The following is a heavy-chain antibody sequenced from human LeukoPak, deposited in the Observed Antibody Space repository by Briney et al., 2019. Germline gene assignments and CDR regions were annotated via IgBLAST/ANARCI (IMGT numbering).Heavy chain of an antibody. J-gene: IGHJ4*02. D-gene: IGHD2-2*01. CDR2: IYTSGST. CDR3: ASLGYCSSTSCYQDY. CDR1: GGSISSGSYY. V-gene: IGHV4-61*02. Sequence: SETLSLTCTVSGGSISSGSYYWSWIRQPAGKGLEWIGRIYTSGSTNYNPSLKSRVTMSVDTSKNQFSLKLSSVTAADTAVYYCASLGYCSSTSCYQDYWGQGTLVTVSS.